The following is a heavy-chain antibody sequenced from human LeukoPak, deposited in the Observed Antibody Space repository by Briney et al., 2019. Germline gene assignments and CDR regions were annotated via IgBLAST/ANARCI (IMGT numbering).Heavy chain of an antibody. CDR1: GFTFSSYA. V-gene: IGHV3-64*01. Sequence: GGSLRLSCAASGFTFSSYAMHWVRQAPGKGLEYVSAISSNGGSTYYANSVKGRFTISRDNSKNTLHLQMGSLRAEDMAVYYCARGAAAVMNYFDYWGQGTLVTVSS. J-gene: IGHJ4*02. CDR2: ISSNGGST. CDR3: ARGAAAVMNYFDY. D-gene: IGHD6-13*01.